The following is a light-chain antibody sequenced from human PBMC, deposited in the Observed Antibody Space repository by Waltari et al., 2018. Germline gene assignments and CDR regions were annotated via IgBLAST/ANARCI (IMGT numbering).Light chain of an antibody. V-gene: IGLV7-46*01. J-gene: IGLJ7*01. Sequence: QAVVTQEPSLTVSPGGTVTLTCGSSTGAVTSGLLPYWFQQKPGQAPRTLISDTSNKHSWTPARFSGSLLGGKADLTLSDAQPEDEAEYYCLLSSSDYAVFGGGTQLTVL. CDR3: LLSSSDYAV. CDR1: TGAVTSGLL. CDR2: DTS.